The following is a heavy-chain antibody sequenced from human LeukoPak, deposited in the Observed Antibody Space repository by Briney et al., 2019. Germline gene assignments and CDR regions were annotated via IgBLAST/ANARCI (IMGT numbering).Heavy chain of an antibody. CDR1: GFTLTIYD. Sequence: ASVKVSCKTSGFTLTIYDINWVRQAPGQGLEWMGGMNGNSGDTVYAQKVQGRVTMTRNTSISTAYMELSNLRSEDTAVYYCVRGRFIAGAGDWGQGTPVTVPS. V-gene: IGHV1-8*01. J-gene: IGHJ1*01. CDR2: MNGNSGDT. D-gene: IGHD1-26*01. CDR3: VRGRFIAGAGD.